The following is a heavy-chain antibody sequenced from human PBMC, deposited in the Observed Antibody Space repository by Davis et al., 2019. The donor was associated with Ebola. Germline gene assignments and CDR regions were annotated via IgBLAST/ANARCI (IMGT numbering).Heavy chain of an antibody. CDR1: GFSYSSYA. CDR2: IRSKANSYAT. CDR3: HYGGAFDI. D-gene: IGHD4-17*01. J-gene: IGHJ3*02. Sequence: GESLKISCAASGFSYSSYAMSWVRQAPGKGLEWVGRIRSKANSYATAYAASVKGRFTISRDDSKNTAYLQMNSLKTEDTAVYYCHYGGAFDIWGQGTMVTVSS. V-gene: IGHV3-73*01.